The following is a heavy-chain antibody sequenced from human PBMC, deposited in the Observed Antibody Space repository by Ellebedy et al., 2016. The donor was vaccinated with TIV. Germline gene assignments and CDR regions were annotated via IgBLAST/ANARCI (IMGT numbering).Heavy chain of an antibody. D-gene: IGHD4/OR15-4a*01. CDR1: GASISSDY. Sequence: GSLRLSXSVSGASISSDYWSWIRQPPGRGLEWIGWIHYGGSTNYNPSLKSRVTLLLDTSRSQFSLKLGSVTAADTAVYYCARGGASSEWFDSWGQGTLVTVSS. V-gene: IGHV4-59*01. CDR2: IHYGGST. CDR3: ARGGASSEWFDS. J-gene: IGHJ5*01.